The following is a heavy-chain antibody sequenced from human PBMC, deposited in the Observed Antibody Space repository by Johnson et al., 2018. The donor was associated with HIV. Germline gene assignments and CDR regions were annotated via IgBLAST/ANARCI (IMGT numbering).Heavy chain of an antibody. D-gene: IGHD6-13*01. J-gene: IGHJ3*02. CDR2: ISGSGGST. CDR1: GFTFDDYA. V-gene: IGHV3-23*04. Sequence: VQLVESGGGLVQPGRSLRLSCAASGFTFDDYAMHWVRQAPGKGLEWVSAISGSGGSTYYADSVKGRFTISRDNSKNTLYLQMNSLRAEDTAVYYWASSGLGEQQLSAFDIWGQGTMVTVSS. CDR3: ASSGLGEQQLSAFDI.